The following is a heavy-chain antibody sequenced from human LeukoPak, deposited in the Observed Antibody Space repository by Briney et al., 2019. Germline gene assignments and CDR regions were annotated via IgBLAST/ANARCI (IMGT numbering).Heavy chain of an antibody. Sequence: PGGSLRLSCAASGFTFSSHAMSWVRQAPGKGLEWVSAISANGGRTYYADSVKGRFPISRDNSKNTLYLEMNSLRAEDTAVYYCAKDHKGAYNFPEFFDSWGQGTLVTVSS. V-gene: IGHV3-23*01. D-gene: IGHD5-24*01. CDR1: GFTFSSHA. CDR3: AKDHKGAYNFPEFFDS. J-gene: IGHJ4*02. CDR2: ISANGGRT.